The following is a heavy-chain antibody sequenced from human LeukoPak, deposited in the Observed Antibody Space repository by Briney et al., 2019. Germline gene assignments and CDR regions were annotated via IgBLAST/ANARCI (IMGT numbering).Heavy chain of an antibody. V-gene: IGHV3-48*01. D-gene: IGHD1-26*01. J-gene: IGHJ5*02. CDR3: GRDQGYSGTYAMT. CDR2: VSGSSVSI. Sequence: GSPRLSCAASPSTFSSYSMNWVRQAPGKGLEWVSYVSGSSVSIQYADSVKGRFTISRDNAKNSLYLQMNSRRAEDTAVYYCGRDQGYSGTYAMTSGQGTLVTVSS. CDR1: PSTFSSYS.